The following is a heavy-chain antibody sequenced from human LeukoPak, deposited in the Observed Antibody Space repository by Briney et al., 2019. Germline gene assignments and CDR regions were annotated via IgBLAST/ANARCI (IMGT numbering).Heavy chain of an antibody. J-gene: IGHJ5*02. Sequence: SETQSLTCTVSGGSISSGGYYWSWIRQHPGKGLEWIGYIYYSGSTYYNPSLKSRVTISVDTSKNQFSLKLSSVTAADTAVYYCARGEAYYYDTYNWFDPWGQGTLVTISS. CDR3: ARGEAYYYDTYNWFDP. D-gene: IGHD3-22*01. V-gene: IGHV4-31*03. CDR2: IYYSGST. CDR1: GGSISSGGYY.